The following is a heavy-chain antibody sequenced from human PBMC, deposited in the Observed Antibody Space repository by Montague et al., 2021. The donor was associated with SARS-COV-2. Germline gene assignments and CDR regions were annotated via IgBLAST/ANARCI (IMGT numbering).Heavy chain of an antibody. CDR3: ARALDSSGWYGGYYHYGMDV. D-gene: IGHD6-19*01. J-gene: IGHJ6*02. V-gene: IGHV3-21*01. CDR2: ISSSSSYI. Sequence: SLRLSCAASGFTFSSYSMNWVRQAPGKGLEWVSSISSSSSYIYYXDSVKGRFTISRDNAKNSLYLQMNSLRAEDTAVYYCARALDSSGWYGGYYHYGMDVWGQGTTVTVSS. CDR1: GFTFSSYS.